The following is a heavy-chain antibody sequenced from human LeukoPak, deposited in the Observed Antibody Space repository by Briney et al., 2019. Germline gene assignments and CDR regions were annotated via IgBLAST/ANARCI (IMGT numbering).Heavy chain of an antibody. D-gene: IGHD6-19*01. V-gene: IGHV4-59*01. Sequence: SETLSLTCSVSGGSISSYYWSWIRQPPGKGLEWIGYIYYSGSTNYNPSLKSRVTISVDTSKNQFSLKLSSVTAADTAVYYCARGHGWYLGYTVDYWGQGTLVTVSS. J-gene: IGHJ4*02. CDR1: GGSISSYY. CDR2: IYYSGST. CDR3: ARGHGWYLGYTVDY.